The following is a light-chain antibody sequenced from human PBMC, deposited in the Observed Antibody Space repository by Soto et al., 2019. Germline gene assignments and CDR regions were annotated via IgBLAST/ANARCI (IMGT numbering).Light chain of an antibody. V-gene: IGLV2-8*01. Sequence: QSALTQPPSASGSPGQSVTISCTGTSSDIGTYNYVSWYQLHPGEAPKLMIYEVNKRPSGVPDRFSGSKSGNTAFLTVSGLQAEDEADYYCSAYAGNNKGVFGTGTKVTVL. CDR1: SSDIGTYNY. CDR3: SAYAGNNKGV. J-gene: IGLJ1*01. CDR2: EVN.